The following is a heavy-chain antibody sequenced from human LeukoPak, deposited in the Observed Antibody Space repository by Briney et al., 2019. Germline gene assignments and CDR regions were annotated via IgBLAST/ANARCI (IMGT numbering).Heavy chain of an antibody. Sequence: GRSLRLSCAASGFTFSSYGMHWVRQAPGKGLEWVAVIWYDGSNKYYADSVKGRFTISRDNSKNTLYLQMNSLRAEDTAVYYCARGDSRGYYYRPEGEYYFDYWGQGTLVTVSS. J-gene: IGHJ4*02. CDR2: IWYDGSNK. D-gene: IGHD3-22*01. V-gene: IGHV3-33*01. CDR1: GFTFSSYG. CDR3: ARGDSRGYYYRPEGEYYFDY.